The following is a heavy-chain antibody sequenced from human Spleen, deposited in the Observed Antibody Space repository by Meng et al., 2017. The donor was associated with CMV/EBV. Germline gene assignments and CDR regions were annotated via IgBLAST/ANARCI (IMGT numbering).Heavy chain of an antibody. CDR2: IYPDDSDA. V-gene: IGHV5-51*01. Sequence: GESLKISCKGSGYSFTTDWIGWVRQMPGKGLEWVGSIYPDDSDARYSPSFQGQVTISVDKSISTAYLQWTSLKASDTAMYYCARLDYGANSAHFDYWGQGTLVTVSS. J-gene: IGHJ4*02. CDR3: ARLDYGANSAHFDY. CDR1: GYSFTTDW. D-gene: IGHD4-23*01.